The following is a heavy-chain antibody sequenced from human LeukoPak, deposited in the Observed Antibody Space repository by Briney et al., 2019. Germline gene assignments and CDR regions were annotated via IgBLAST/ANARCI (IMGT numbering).Heavy chain of an antibody. CDR3: ARDDLNSGGSCCLCL. D-gene: IGHD2-15*01. V-gene: IGHV1-69*04. Sequence: SVKVSCKASGGTFSSYAISWVRQAPGQGLEWMGRIIPILGIANYAQKFQGRVTITADKSTSTAYMELSSLRSEDTAVYYCARDDLNSGGSCCLCLWGQGTLVTVSS. CDR1: GGTFSSYA. J-gene: IGHJ4*02. CDR2: IIPILGIA.